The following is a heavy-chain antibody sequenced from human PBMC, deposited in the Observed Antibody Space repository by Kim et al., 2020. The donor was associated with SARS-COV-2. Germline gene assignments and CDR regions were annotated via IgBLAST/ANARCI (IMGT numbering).Heavy chain of an antibody. V-gene: IGHV1-18*01. J-gene: IGHJ4*02. Sequence: YAQKLQGRVTMATDTSTSTAYMELRSLRSDDTAVYYCAREGYSGYDYGDYWGQGTLVTVSS. D-gene: IGHD5-12*01. CDR3: AREGYSGYDYGDY.